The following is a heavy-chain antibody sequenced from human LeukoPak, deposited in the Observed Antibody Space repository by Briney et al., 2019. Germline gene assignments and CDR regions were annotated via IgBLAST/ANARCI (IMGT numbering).Heavy chain of an antibody. CDR1: GFTVSSNY. V-gene: IGHV3-53*01. J-gene: IGHJ4*02. CDR2: IYSGGST. D-gene: IGHD3-10*01. CDR3: ARVFSYYGSGSYSDY. Sequence: GGSLRLSCAASGFTVSSNYMSWVRQAPGKGLEWVSVIYSGGSTYYADSVKGRFTISRDNSKNTLYLQMNSLRAEDTAVYYCARVFSYYGSGSYSDYWGQGTLLTVSS.